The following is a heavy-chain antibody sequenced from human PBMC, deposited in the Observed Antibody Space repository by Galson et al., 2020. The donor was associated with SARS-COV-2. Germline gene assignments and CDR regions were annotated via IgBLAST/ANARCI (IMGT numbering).Heavy chain of an antibody. J-gene: IGHJ4*02. V-gene: IGHV3-33*06. Sequence: GESLKISCEASGFKLSDFGMHWVRQAPGKGLEWVAVIWHDGNKKYYGDSVKGRFTISRDNSKNTLYLQMNSLRAEDTAVYFCVKVRLFKTVFDDWGQGTLVTVSS. CDR3: VKVRLFKTVFDD. CDR1: GFKLSDFG. CDR2: IWHDGNKK.